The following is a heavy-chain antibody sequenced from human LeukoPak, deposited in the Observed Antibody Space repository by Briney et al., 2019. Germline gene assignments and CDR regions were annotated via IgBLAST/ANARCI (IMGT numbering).Heavy chain of an antibody. CDR3: ARGTAAGQYYYYYYMDV. D-gene: IGHD6-13*01. CDR2: INPNSGGT. J-gene: IGHJ6*03. Sequence: ASVKVSCKASGYTFTGYYMHWVRQAPGQGLEWMGWINPNSGGTNYAQKFQGRVTMTRDTSISTAYMELSRLRSDDTAVYYCARGTAAGQYYYYYYMDVWGKGTTVTVSS. V-gene: IGHV1-2*02. CDR1: GYTFTGYY.